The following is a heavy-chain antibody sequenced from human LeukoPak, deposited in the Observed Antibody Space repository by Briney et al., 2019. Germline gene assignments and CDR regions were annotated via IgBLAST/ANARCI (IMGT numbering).Heavy chain of an antibody. CDR1: GFTFSSYS. J-gene: IGHJ4*02. D-gene: IGHD4-23*01. CDR3: ARGTTVAEPGY. CDR2: IGSSSSHI. V-gene: IGHV3-21*01. Sequence: GGSLRLSCAASGFTFSSYSMNWVRQAPGKGLEWVSSIGSSSSHIYYADSMKGRFTISRDKAKNSLYLQMNSLRAEDTAVYYCARGTTVAEPGYWGQGTLVTVSS.